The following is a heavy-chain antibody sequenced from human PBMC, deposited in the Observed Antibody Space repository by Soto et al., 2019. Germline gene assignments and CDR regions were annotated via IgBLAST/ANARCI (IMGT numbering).Heavy chain of an antibody. CDR1: GFTFSSYS. CDR2: ISSSSSTI. D-gene: IGHD1-26*01. J-gene: IGHJ4*02. Sequence: EVQLVESGGGLVQPGGSLRLSCAASGFTFSSYSMNWVRQAPGKGLEWVSYISSSSSTIYYADSVKGRFTISRDNAKNSLYLQMNSLRDEDTAVYYCARKPSGSRLWEYYFDYWGQGTLVTVSS. CDR3: ARKPSGSRLWEYYFDY. V-gene: IGHV3-48*02.